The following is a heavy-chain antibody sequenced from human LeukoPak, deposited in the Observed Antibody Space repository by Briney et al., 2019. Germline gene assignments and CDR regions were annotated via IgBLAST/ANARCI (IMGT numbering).Heavy chain of an antibody. Sequence: GGSLRLSCAASGFTFSSYAMSWVRQAPGKGLEWVSAISGSGGSTYYADSVKGRFTISRDNSKNTLYLQMNSLRAEDTAVYYCAKGRELLWFGEFTGFDYWGQGTLVTVSS. D-gene: IGHD3-10*01. CDR1: GFTFSSYA. V-gene: IGHV3-23*01. CDR2: ISGSGGST. CDR3: AKGRELLWFGEFTGFDY. J-gene: IGHJ4*02.